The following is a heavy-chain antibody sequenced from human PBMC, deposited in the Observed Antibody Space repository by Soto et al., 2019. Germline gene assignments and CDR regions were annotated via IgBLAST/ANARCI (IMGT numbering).Heavy chain of an antibody. J-gene: IGHJ6*02. D-gene: IGHD3-22*01. CDR2: ISWDGGST. V-gene: IGHV3-43*01. Sequence: GSLRLSCAASGFTFDDYTMHWVRQAPGKGLEWVSLISWDGGSTYYADSVKGRFTISRENSKNYLHLQMNSLRTEDTALYYCAKVKVRYYGSGSQAGTFYYASSGYYSSGMDVWGQGTTVTVSS. CDR1: GFTFDDYT. CDR3: AKVKVRYYGSGSQAGTFYYASSGYYSSGMDV.